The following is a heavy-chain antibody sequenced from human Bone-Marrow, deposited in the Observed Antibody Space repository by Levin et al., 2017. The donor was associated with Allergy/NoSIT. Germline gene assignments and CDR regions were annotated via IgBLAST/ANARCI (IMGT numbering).Heavy chain of an antibody. V-gene: IGHV3-23*01. CDR3: AKSVSHYYYMDG. J-gene: IGHJ6*03. Sequence: GGSLRLSCAASGFTFSSYAMSWVRQAPGKGLEWVSAISGSGGSTYYADSVRGRFTISRDNSKNTLYLQMNSLRAEDTAVYYCAKSVSHYYYMDGWGKGTTVTVSS. CDR1: GFTFSSYA. D-gene: IGHD1-14*01. CDR2: ISGSGGST.